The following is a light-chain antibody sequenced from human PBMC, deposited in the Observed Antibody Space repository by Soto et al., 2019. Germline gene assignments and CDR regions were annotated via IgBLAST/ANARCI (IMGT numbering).Light chain of an antibody. J-gene: IGLJ1*01. CDR1: SSDVGAYNY. CDR2: HVT. V-gene: IGLV2-14*01. Sequence: QSALTQPASVSGSLGQSITISCSGTSSDVGAYNYVSWYQQYPGKAPKLMIYHVTDRPSGVSNRFSCSKSGNTASLTISGLQAEDEADYYFCSYTTRNTFVFGPGTKLTVL. CDR3: CSYTTRNTFV.